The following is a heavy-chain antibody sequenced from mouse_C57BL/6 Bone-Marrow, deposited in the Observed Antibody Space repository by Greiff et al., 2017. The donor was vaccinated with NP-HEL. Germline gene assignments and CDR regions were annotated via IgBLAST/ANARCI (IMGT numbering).Heavy chain of an antibody. D-gene: IGHD1-1*01. V-gene: IGHV1-42*01. CDR2: INPSTGGT. CDR1: GYSFTGYY. Sequence: EVQLQQSGPELVKPGASVKISCKASGYSFTGYYMNWVKQSPEKSLEWIGEINPSTGGTTYNQKFKAKATLTVDTSSSTAYMQLKSLTSEDSAVYYCARSPIYYYGSSPYYYAMDYWGQGTSVTVSS. J-gene: IGHJ4*01. CDR3: ARSPIYYYGSSPYYYAMDY.